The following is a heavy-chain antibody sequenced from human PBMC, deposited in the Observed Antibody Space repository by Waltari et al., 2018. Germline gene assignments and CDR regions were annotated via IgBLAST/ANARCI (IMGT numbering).Heavy chain of an antibody. CDR2: ISYSWTT. D-gene: IGHD2-15*01. CDR1: GDSMNNYL. Sequence: QVVLQESGPGLVKPSETLSLTCSVSGDSMNNYLWTWIRQTPGKGLEWIGYISYSWTTNYHPSLQSRGTISLDTSKNQFSLKLNSVTAADSAVYYCARGPGYCRGGSCYFSGDNAYDVWGRGTMVTVSS. J-gene: IGHJ3*01. CDR3: ARGPGYCRGGSCYFSGDNAYDV. V-gene: IGHV4-59*01.